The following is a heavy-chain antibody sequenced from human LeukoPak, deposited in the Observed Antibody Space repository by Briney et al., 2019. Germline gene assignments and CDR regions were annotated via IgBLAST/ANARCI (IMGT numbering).Heavy chain of an antibody. CDR1: GFTSSAFW. D-gene: IGHD1-26*01. CDR2: IKQDGSEK. J-gene: IGHJ6*03. Sequence: GGSLRLSCVASGFTSSAFWMSWVRQAPGKGLEWVANIKQDGSEKYYVDTVKGRFTISRDNAKNSLYLQMNSLRAEDTAVYYCARDWDDYYYYYMDVWGKGTTVTVSS. CDR3: ARDWDDYYYYYMDV. V-gene: IGHV3-7*01.